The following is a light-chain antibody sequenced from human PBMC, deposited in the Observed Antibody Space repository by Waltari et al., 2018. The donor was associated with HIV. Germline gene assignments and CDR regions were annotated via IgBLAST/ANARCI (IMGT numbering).Light chain of an antibody. J-gene: IGLJ2*01. CDR2: EVS. CDR1: RRDVGRDTL. V-gene: IGLV2-23*02. Sequence: QSALTQPASVSGSPAPSITISCTGSRRDVGRDTLLPWYQQHPGKAPKLMIYEVSTRPSVVSNRFAGSKSGNTASLTISGLQAEDESDYYCCSYAGSSTLVFGGGTKLTVL. CDR3: CSYAGSSTLV.